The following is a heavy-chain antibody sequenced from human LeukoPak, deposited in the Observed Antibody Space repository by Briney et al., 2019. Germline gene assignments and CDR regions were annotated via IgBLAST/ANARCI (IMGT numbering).Heavy chain of an antibody. CDR3: ARGVDYVWGSYRYTPPDY. J-gene: IGHJ4*02. Sequence: ASVKVSCKASGYTFTGYYVHWVRQAPGQGLEWMGWINPNSGGTNYAQKFQGRVTMTRDTSISTAYMELSRLRSDDTAVYYCARGVDYVWGSYRYTPPDYWGQGTLVTVSS. CDR2: INPNSGGT. CDR1: GYTFTGYY. V-gene: IGHV1-2*02. D-gene: IGHD3-16*02.